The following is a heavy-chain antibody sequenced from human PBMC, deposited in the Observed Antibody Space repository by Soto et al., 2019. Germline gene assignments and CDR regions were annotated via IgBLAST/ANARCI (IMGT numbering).Heavy chain of an antibody. D-gene: IGHD2-15*01. Sequence: TSETLSLTCTVSDASITSSRYYWNWIRQPPGKGLEWIGNIYYSGRTYYNPSLKSRVTISVDTSKNQFSLKLSSVTAADTAVYYCARAGAANLSDYWGQGTLVTVSS. CDR3: ARAGAANLSDY. J-gene: IGHJ4*02. CDR1: DASITSSRYY. V-gene: IGHV4-39*07. CDR2: IYYSGRT.